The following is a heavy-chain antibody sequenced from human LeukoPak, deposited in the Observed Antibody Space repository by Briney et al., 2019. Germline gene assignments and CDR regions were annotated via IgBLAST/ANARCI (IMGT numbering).Heavy chain of an antibody. CDR1: GGTFSSYA. V-gene: IGHV1-69*13. J-gene: IGHJ4*02. CDR2: IIPIFGTA. D-gene: IGHD6-19*01. Sequence: SVKVSCKASGGTFSSYAISWVRQAPGQGLEWMGGIIPIFGTANYAQKFQGRVTITADESTSTAYMELSSLRSEDTAVYYCARDLVSSGWPRAGFDYWGQGTLVTVSS. CDR3: ARDLVSSGWPRAGFDY.